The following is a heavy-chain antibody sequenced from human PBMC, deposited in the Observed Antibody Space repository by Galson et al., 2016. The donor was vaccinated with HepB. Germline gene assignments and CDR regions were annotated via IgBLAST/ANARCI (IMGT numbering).Heavy chain of an antibody. CDR2: IIPIFGTA. CDR1: GGTFSSYA. D-gene: IGHD3-3*01. V-gene: IGHV1-69*13. J-gene: IGHJ6*02. Sequence: SVKVSCKASGGTFSSYAVSWVRQAPGQGLEWMGGIIPIFGTANYAQKFQGRVTITADESTSTAYMELSSLRSEDTAVYYCARDRKSDFWSGYWPKYGMDVWGQGTTVTVSS. CDR3: ARDRKSDFWSGYWPKYGMDV.